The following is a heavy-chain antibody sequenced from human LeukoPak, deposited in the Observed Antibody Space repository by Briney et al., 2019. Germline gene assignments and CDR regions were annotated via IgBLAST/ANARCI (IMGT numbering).Heavy chain of an antibody. V-gene: IGHV3-30-3*01. CDR1: GFTFSSYA. Sequence: PGGSLRLSCAAPGFTFSSYAMHWVRQAPGKGLEWVAVISYDGSNKYYADSVKGRFTISRDNSKNTLYLQMNSLKTEDTAVYYCTTAVDYWGQGTLVTVSS. CDR3: TTAVDY. CDR2: ISYDGSNK. J-gene: IGHJ4*02.